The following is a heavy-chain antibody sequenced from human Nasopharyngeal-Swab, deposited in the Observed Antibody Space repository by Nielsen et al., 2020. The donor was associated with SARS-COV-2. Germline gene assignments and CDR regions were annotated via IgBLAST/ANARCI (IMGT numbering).Heavy chain of an antibody. CDR3: ARGGDGYSMDY. D-gene: IGHD5-24*01. V-gene: IGHV3-23*01. CDR1: GFTFSSYA. J-gene: IGHJ4*02. CDR2: ISGSGGST. Sequence: GESLKISCAASGFTFSSYAMSWVRQAPGKGLEWVSAISGSGGSTYYADSVKGRFTISRDNSKNTLYLQMNSLRAEDTAVYYCARGGDGYSMDYWGQGTLVTVSS.